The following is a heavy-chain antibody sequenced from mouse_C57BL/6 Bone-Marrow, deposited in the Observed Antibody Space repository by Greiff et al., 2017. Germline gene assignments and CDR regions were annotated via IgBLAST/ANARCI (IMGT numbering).Heavy chain of an antibody. CDR1: GYTFTSYG. J-gene: IGHJ2*01. V-gene: IGHV1-81*01. CDR2: IYPRSGNT. Sequence: VQLQQSGAELARPGASVKLSCKASGYTFTSYGISWVKQRTGQGLEWIGEIYPRSGNTYYNEKFKGKATLTADKSSSTAYMELRRLTSEDSAVYYGARLGEYDGDNWGKGTTLTVSS. CDR3: ARLGEYDGDN. D-gene: IGHD2-14*01.